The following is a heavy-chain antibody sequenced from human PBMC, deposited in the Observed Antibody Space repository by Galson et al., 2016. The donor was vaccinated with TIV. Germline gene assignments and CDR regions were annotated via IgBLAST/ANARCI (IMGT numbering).Heavy chain of an antibody. CDR3: VKDGGLEDFHDWFFDL. J-gene: IGHJ2*01. V-gene: IGHV3-74*01. CDR1: GFLFSNHW. D-gene: IGHD3-16*01. Sequence: SLRLSCAASGFLFSNHWMHWVRQAPGKGLVRLSRLDKNGNRGAYADSVKGRFTISRDNTNNMVYLELNSLRVEDTAVYHCVKDGGLEDFHDWFFDLWGRGTLVTVSS. CDR2: LDKNGNRG.